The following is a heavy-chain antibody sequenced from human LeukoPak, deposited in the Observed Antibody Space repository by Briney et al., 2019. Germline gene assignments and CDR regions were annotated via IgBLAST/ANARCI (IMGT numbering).Heavy chain of an antibody. CDR1: GFTFSSYA. J-gene: IGHJ3*02. CDR2: ISGSGGST. D-gene: IGHD6-13*01. Sequence: GGSLRLSCAASGFTFSSYAMSWVRQAPGNGLEWVSAISGSGGSTYYAGSVKGRFTISRDNSKNTLYLQMNSLRAEDTAVYYCARPGIAAFDIWGQGTMVTVSS. V-gene: IGHV3-23*01. CDR3: ARPGIAAFDI.